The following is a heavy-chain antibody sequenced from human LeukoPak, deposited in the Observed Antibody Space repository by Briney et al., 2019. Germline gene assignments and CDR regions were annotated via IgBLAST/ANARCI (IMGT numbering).Heavy chain of an antibody. CDR3: ARGRPTWFDP. Sequence: PSETLSLTCIVSGDSISSGGYFWSWIRQPPGQGLEWIAYIYQSGSASYNPSLKSRVNISVDSSRNQFSLKMRSVTAADTAMYYCARGRPTWFDPWGQGTLVTVSS. CDR2: IYQSGSA. CDR1: GDSISSGGYF. J-gene: IGHJ5*02. V-gene: IGHV4-30-2*01.